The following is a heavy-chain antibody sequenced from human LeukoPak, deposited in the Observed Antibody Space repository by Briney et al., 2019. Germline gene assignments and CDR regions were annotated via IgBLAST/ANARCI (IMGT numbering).Heavy chain of an antibody. CDR1: GFTFSTYV. CDR3: VRGTGY. J-gene: IGHJ4*02. CDR2: ISSNGDNT. Sequence: GSLRLSCSVSGFTFSTYVMHWVRQAPGKGLEYVSAISSNGDNTYYADSVKGRFTITRDNSKNTLYLQMSSLRADDTAVYYCVRGTGYWGQGTLVTVSS. V-gene: IGHV3-64D*06.